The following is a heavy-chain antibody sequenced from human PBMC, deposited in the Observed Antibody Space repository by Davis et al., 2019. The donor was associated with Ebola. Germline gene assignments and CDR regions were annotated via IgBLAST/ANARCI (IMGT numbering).Heavy chain of an antibody. J-gene: IGHJ3*01. CDR3: ATIPGVFA. V-gene: IGHV4-34*01. Sequence: PGGSLRLSCAVYGGSFSGYYWSWIRQPPGKGLEWIGEINHSGSTYYNPSLKSRVTISVDTSKNQFSLKLSSVTAADTAVYYCATIPGVFAWGQGTMVTVSS. CDR1: GGSFSGYY. CDR2: INHSGST. D-gene: IGHD3-10*01.